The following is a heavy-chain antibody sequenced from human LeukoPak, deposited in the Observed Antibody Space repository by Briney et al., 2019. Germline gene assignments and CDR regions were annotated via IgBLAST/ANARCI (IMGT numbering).Heavy chain of an antibody. CDR1: GFTFSSYA. CDR3: AKDPGVVPAHYFDY. V-gene: IGHV3-23*01. Sequence: GGSLRLSCAASGFTFSSYAMNCVRQAPGKGLEWVSGTGSTGVSTFYADSVKGRFTVSRDNSKNTLSLQMNSLRAEDTAVYYCAKDPGVVPAHYFDYWGQGTLVTVSS. J-gene: IGHJ4*02. CDR2: TGSTGVST. D-gene: IGHD2-2*01.